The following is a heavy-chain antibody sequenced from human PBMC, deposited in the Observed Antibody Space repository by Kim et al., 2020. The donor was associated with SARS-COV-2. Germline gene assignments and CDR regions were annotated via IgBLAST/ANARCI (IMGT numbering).Heavy chain of an antibody. D-gene: IGHD3-3*01. Sequence: GGSLRLSCAASGFTFSSYGMHWVRQAPGKGLEWVAVISYDGSNKYYADSVKGRFTISRDNSKNTLYLQMNSLRAEDTAVYYCAKLRVVGTDYWGQGTLVTVSS. V-gene: IGHV3-30*18. CDR1: GFTFSSYG. CDR3: AKLRVVGTDY. CDR2: ISYDGSNK. J-gene: IGHJ4*02.